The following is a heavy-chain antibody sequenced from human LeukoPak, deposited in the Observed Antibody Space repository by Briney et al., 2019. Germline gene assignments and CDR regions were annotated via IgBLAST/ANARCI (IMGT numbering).Heavy chain of an antibody. CDR1: GYTFTSYG. J-gene: IGHJ4*02. V-gene: IGHV1-18*01. D-gene: IGHD2-2*01. CDR2: ISAYNGNT. Sequence: ASVKVSCKASGYTFTSYGISWVRQAPGQGREWMGWISAYNGNTNYAQKLQGRVTMTTDTSTSTAYMELRSLRSDDTAVYYCARDCSSTSCYVRIFDYWGQGTLVTVSS. CDR3: ARDCSSTSCYVRIFDY.